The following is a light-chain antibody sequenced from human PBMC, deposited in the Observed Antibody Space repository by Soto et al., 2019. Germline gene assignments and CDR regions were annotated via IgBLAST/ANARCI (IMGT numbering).Light chain of an antibody. V-gene: IGKV3-15*01. CDR3: QKYNNWPLT. J-gene: IGKJ4*01. Sequence: EIAMTQSPATLSVSPGERATLSCRASQSVNSNLAWYQQKPGQAPRLLIYGASTRATGIPARFSGSGSGTEFTVTISSLQSEDFAVYYCQKYNNWPLTFGGGTKVEIK. CDR2: GAS. CDR1: QSVNSN.